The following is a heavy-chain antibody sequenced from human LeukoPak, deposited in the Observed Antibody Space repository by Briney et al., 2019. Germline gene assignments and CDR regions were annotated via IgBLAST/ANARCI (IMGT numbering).Heavy chain of an antibody. J-gene: IGHJ4*02. V-gene: IGHV3-7*01. CDR2: IKEDGSEK. D-gene: IGHD2-15*01. CDR3: ANPCSGGSCYPGD. CDR1: GFTFKTYW. Sequence: PGGSLRLSCAASGFTFKTYWMSWVRLLPGKGLEWVADIKEDGSEKYYVDSVRGRFTISRDNAKNSLYLQMNSLRAEDTAVYYCANPCSGGSCYPGDWGQGTLVTVSS.